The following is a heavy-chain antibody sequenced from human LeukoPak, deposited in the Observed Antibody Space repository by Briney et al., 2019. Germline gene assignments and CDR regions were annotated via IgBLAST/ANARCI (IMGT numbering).Heavy chain of an antibody. Sequence: GGSLRLSCAASGFTFSSYWMRWVRQAPGKGLVWVSRINTDGSSTSYADSVKGRFTISRDNAKNTLYLQMNSLRAEDTAVYYCARGSIYCSSTSCPGDYYYMDVWGKGTTVTVSS. V-gene: IGHV3-74*01. J-gene: IGHJ6*03. CDR1: GFTFSSYW. D-gene: IGHD2-2*01. CDR3: ARGSIYCSSTSCPGDYYYMDV. CDR2: INTDGSST.